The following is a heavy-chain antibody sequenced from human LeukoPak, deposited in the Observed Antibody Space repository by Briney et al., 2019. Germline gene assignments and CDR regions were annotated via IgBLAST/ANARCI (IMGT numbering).Heavy chain of an antibody. CDR2: ISGSAGTT. J-gene: IGHJ4*02. CDR3: AKGWSSGWPYYIDY. D-gene: IGHD6-19*01. Sequence: PAGSLRLSCAASGFTFSSYAMSWVRQAPGKGLEWVSAISGSAGTTYYADSVKGRFTISRDNSKNTLYLQMNSLRAEDTAVYYCAKGWSSGWPYYIDYWGQGTLVTVSS. CDR1: GFTFSSYA. V-gene: IGHV3-23*01.